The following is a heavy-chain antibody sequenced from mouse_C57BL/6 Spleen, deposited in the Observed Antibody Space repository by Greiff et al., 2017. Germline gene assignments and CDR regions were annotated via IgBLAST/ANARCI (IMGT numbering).Heavy chain of an antibody. J-gene: IGHJ4*01. V-gene: IGHV1-69*01. CDR2: IDPSDSST. CDR1: GYTFTSYW. Sequence: QVQLQQPGAELVMPGASVKLSCKASGYTFTSYWMHWVKQRPGQGLEWIGEIDPSDSSTNYNQKFKGKSTLTVDKSSSTAYMQLSSLTSEDSAFYYCARIAEGSYYAMDYWGQGTAVTVSS. CDR3: ARIAEGSYYAMDY. D-gene: IGHD1-1*01.